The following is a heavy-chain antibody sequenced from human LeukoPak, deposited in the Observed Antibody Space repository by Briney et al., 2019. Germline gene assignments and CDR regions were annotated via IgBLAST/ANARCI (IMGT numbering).Heavy chain of an antibody. CDR3: ARLGSKWSFDY. J-gene: IGHJ4*02. D-gene: IGHD2-15*01. CDR2: IWYDGSNK. Sequence: GGSLRLSCAGSGFTFSNYGMNWVRQAPGKGLEWVAVIWYDGSNKYYADSVKGRFTISRDNSGNTVYLQMNSLRAEDTAVYYCARLGSKWSFDYWGQGTLVTVSS. V-gene: IGHV3-33*01. CDR1: GFTFSNYG.